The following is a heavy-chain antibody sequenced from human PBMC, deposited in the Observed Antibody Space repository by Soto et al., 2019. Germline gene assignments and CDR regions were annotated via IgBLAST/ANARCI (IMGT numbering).Heavy chain of an antibody. CDR2: IAVGGST. J-gene: IGHJ4*02. V-gene: IGHV3-23*01. CDR1: GFTFSRFA. D-gene: IGHD3-22*01. CDR3: ARKFYYEVSIYRDVLDY. Sequence: EVQLLESGGGLVQPGGSLRLSCVASGFTFSRFAMSWVRQAPGKGLEWVSAIAVGGSTFYQDSVKGRFIISRDNSKNTLYLQMNMLRAVDAAVYYCARKFYYEVSIYRDVLDYWGQGTLLTVSS.